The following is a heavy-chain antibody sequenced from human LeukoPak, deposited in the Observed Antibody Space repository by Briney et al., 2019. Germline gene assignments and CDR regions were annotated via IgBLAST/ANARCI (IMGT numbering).Heavy chain of an antibody. V-gene: IGHV4-4*07. CDR3: ARDQTDYYDSSGYYSYYFDY. CDR1: GGSISSYY. D-gene: IGHD3-22*01. Sequence: SETLSLTCTVSGGSISSYYWSWIRQPAGKGLEWIGRIYTSGSTNYNPSLKSRVTMSVDTSKNQFSLKLSSVTAADTAVYYCARDQTDYYDSSGYYSYYFDYWGQETLVTVSS. J-gene: IGHJ4*02. CDR2: IYTSGST.